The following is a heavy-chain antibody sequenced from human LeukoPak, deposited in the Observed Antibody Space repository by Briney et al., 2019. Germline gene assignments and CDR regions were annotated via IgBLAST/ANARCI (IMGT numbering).Heavy chain of an antibody. D-gene: IGHD3-10*01. CDR2: INHSGST. CDR3: ARGQWWQYYYGSGYFDY. Sequence: PGGSLRLSCAASGFTFSSFWMSWVRQPPWKGLEWIGEINHSGSTNYNPSLKSRVTISVDTSKNQFSLKLSSVTAADTAVYYCARGQWWQYYYGSGYFDYWGQGTLVTVSS. CDR1: GFTFSSFW. V-gene: IGHV4-34*01. J-gene: IGHJ4*02.